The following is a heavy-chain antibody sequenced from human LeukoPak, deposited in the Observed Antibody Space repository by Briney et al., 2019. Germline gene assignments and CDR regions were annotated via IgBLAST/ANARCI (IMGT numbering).Heavy chain of an antibody. Sequence: GGSLRLSCAASGFTFSSYAMSWVRQAPGKGQEWVSAISGSGENTNYADSVKGRYTISRDNSKNTLYLQMNSLRAEDTAVYYCAGNRADAFDTWGQGTMVTVSS. CDR1: GFTFSSYA. V-gene: IGHV3-23*01. CDR3: AGNRADAFDT. J-gene: IGHJ3*02. D-gene: IGHD2/OR15-2a*01. CDR2: ISGSGENT.